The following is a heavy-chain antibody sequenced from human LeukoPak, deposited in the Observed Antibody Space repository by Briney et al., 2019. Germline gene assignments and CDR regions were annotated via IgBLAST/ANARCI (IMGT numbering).Heavy chain of an antibody. CDR2: ITPIFGTA. CDR3: ARGWLAETTVVTPYNY. V-gene: IGHV1-69*13. CDR1: GGTFRSNA. J-gene: IGHJ4*02. D-gene: IGHD4-23*01. Sequence: ASVKVSCKASGGTFRSNAISWVRQAPGQGLEWMGGITPIFGTANYAQKFQGRVTITAVESMSTAYMELSSLRPEDTAVYYCARGWLAETTVVTPYNYWGQGTLVIVSS.